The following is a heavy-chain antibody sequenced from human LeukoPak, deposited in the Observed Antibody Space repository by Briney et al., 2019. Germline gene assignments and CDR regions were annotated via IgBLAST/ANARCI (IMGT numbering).Heavy chain of an antibody. V-gene: IGHV4-39*07. Sequence: SETLSLTCTVSGGSISSSSYYWGWIRQPPGKGLEWIGSIHYSGSTYYNPSLKSRVTISVDTSKNQFSLKLSSVTAADTAVYYCARGEYYDFWSGYLVPDVWGKGTTVTVSS. D-gene: IGHD3-3*01. CDR1: GGSISSSSYY. CDR3: ARGEYYDFWSGYLVPDV. CDR2: IHYSGST. J-gene: IGHJ6*04.